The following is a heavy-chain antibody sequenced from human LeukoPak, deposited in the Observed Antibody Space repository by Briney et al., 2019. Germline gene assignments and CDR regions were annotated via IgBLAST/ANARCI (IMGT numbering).Heavy chain of an antibody. D-gene: IGHD5-18*01. CDR2: ISGSGGST. J-gene: IGHJ4*02. CDR3: AGTTAMVTGVFDY. Sequence: GGSLRLSCAASGFTFSSYAMSWVRQAPGKGLEWVSAISGSGGSTYYADSVKGRFTISRDNSKNTLYLQMNSLRAEDTAVYYCAGTTAMVTGVFDYWGQGTLVTVSS. V-gene: IGHV3-23*01. CDR1: GFTFSSYA.